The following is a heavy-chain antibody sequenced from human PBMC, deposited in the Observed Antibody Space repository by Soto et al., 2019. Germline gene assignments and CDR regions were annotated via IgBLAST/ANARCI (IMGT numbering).Heavy chain of an antibody. D-gene: IGHD6-13*01. CDR2: IIPIFGTA. CDR1: GGTFSSYA. Sequence: QVQLVQSGAEVKKPGSSVKVSCKASGGTFSSYAISWVRQAPGQGLEWMGGIIPIFGTANYAQKFQGRVTSTADESTSTAYMELSSLRSEDTAVYYCARDGVTSQLVRDYYYYGMDVWGQGTTVTVSS. J-gene: IGHJ6*02. CDR3: ARDGVTSQLVRDYYYYGMDV. V-gene: IGHV1-69*01.